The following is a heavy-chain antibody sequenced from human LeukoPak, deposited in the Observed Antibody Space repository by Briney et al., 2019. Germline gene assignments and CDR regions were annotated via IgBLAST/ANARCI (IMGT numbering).Heavy chain of an antibody. D-gene: IGHD2-21*01. J-gene: IGHJ5*02. CDR1: GYTFTDYY. Sequence: ASVKVSCTTSGYTFTDYYMHWVRQAPGQGLEWMGWINPNTGGTSSAQKFQGRVTMSRDTAITTVYMEVSWLTSDDTAIYYCARADRLHGGPYLIGPWGQGTLVTVSS. V-gene: IGHV1-2*02. CDR2: INPNTGGT. CDR3: ARADRLHGGPYLIGP.